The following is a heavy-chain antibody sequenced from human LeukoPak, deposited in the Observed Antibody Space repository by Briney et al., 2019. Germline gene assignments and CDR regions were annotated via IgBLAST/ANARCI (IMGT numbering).Heavy chain of an antibody. Sequence: ASVKVSCKVSGYTLTELSMHWVRQAPGKGLEWMGGFDPEDGETIYAQKFQGRVTVTEDTSTDTAYMELSSLRSGDTAVYYCATTPYYYDSSGSGYYWGQGTLVTVSS. CDR2: FDPEDGET. CDR3: ATTPYYYDSSGSGYY. V-gene: IGHV1-24*01. CDR1: GYTLTELS. J-gene: IGHJ4*02. D-gene: IGHD3-22*01.